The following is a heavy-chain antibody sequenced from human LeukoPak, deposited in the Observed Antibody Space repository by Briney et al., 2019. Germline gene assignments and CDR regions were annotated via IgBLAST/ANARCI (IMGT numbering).Heavy chain of an antibody. CDR3: ARALSRTTVSAFDY. CDR1: GGSISSYY. V-gene: IGHV4-59*01. J-gene: IGHJ4*02. CDR2: IYYSGST. D-gene: IGHD4-17*01. Sequence: SETLSLTCTVSGGSISSYYWSWLRQPPGKGLEWIGYIYYSGSTNYNPSLKSRVTISVDTSKNQFSLKLSSVTAADTAVYYCARALSRTTVSAFDYWGQGTLVTVSS.